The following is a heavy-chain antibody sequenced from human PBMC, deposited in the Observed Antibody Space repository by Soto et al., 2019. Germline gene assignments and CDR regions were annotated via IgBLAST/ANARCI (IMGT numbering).Heavy chain of an antibody. D-gene: IGHD6-13*01. V-gene: IGHV3-23*01. J-gene: IGHJ6*02. CDR3: AKEGYSSSWYRGGYYYYYGMDV. CDR1: GFTFSSYA. Sequence: EVQLLESGGGLVQPGGSLRLSCAASGFTFSSYAMSWVRQAPGKGLEWVSAISGSGGSTYYADSVKGRFTISRDNSKNTLYLQMNSPRAEDTAVYYCAKEGYSSSWYRGGYYYYYGMDVWGQGTTVTVSS. CDR2: ISGSGGST.